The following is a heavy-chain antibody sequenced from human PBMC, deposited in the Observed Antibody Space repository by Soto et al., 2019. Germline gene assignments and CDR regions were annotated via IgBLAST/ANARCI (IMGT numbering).Heavy chain of an antibody. CDR1: GGSISSGGYY. V-gene: IGHV4-31*03. Sequence: QVKLQESGPGLVNLSQTLSLTCSVSGGSISSGGYYWNWIRQHPGKGLEWIGYIYYIGSTYYNPSLKSRVTISLDTSKNQFSRKLSSVTSSDTAVYYCSRSVFPWGQGTLVTVSS. CDR3: SRSVFP. CDR2: IYYIGST. J-gene: IGHJ5*02.